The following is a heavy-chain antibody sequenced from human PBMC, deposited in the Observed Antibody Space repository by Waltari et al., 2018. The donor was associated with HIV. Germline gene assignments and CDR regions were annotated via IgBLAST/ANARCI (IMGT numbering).Heavy chain of an antibody. CDR1: GGSISSGSYY. J-gene: IGHJ5*02. D-gene: IGHD2-2*01. CDR3: AREDIVVLPAATYNWFDP. CDR2: ICRRGST. Sequence: QVQLQESGPGLVKPSQTLSLTCTVSGGSISSGSYYWSWIRLPAGKGLEWIGRICRRGSTHYNPSLRSLVTISVDTSKNQFSLRLSSVTAADTAVYYCAREDIVVLPAATYNWFDPWGQGALVTVSS. V-gene: IGHV4-61*02.